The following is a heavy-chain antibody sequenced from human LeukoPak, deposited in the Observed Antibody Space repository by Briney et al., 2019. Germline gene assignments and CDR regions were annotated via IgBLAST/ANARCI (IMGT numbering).Heavy chain of an antibody. CDR2: IFPGDSDT. D-gene: IGHD2-15*01. CDR1: EYSVATYW. V-gene: IGHV5-51*01. CDR3: ASEYCSGGNCYFDY. J-gene: IGHJ4*02. Sequence: KPGESLTISCKGSEYSVATYWVGWGRQMPGQGLEWIGIIFPGDSDTRYSPSFQGQVTISADKSISTAYLQWSSLKASDTAIYYCASEYCSGGNCYFDYWGQGTLVTVSS.